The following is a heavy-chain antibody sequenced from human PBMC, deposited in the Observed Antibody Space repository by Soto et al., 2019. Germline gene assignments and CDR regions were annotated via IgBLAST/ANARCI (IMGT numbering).Heavy chain of an antibody. V-gene: IGHV1-69*12. D-gene: IGHD5-12*01. Sequence: QVRLVQSGAEVRQPASSVKVSCKTSGGTFSSYAISWVRQAPGQGLEWMGGIVPIVDTSTYAQKFQGRVTITANESTIPVYVVLSSLRSYYTAVYYCVWVVAFPGYPDNWGQGTLVTVSS. CDR1: GGTFSSYA. CDR3: VWVVAFPGYPDN. CDR2: IVPIVDTS. J-gene: IGHJ4*02.